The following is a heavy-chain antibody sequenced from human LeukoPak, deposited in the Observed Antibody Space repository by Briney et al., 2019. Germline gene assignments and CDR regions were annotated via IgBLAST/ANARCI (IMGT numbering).Heavy chain of an antibody. Sequence: GESLKISCKGSGYRFTSYWIAWVRQMPGKGLEWMGIIYPGDSDTRYSPSFQGQVTISADKSISTAYLQWSSLGGSDTVMYYCARQGSYSVYWAQGTLVTVSS. J-gene: IGHJ4*02. D-gene: IGHD4-11*01. CDR2: IYPGDSDT. CDR3: ARQGSYSVY. CDR1: GYRFTSYW. V-gene: IGHV5-51*01.